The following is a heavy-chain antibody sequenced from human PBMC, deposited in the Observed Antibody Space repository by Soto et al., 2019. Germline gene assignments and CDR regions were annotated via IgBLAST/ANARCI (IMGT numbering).Heavy chain of an antibody. Sequence: QVQLVQSGAEVKKPGSSVRVSCKASGGTFSSYPIDWVRQAPGQGLEWMGVIIPIFGTTNYAQRFQGRVSISADESTSTAYMELSSLRYEDTAVYFCARPRTTATTKGYDYWGQGTLVTVSS. V-gene: IGHV1-69*01. CDR2: IIPIFGTT. D-gene: IGHD1-1*01. J-gene: IGHJ4*02. CDR3: ARPRTTATTKGYDY. CDR1: GGTFSSYP.